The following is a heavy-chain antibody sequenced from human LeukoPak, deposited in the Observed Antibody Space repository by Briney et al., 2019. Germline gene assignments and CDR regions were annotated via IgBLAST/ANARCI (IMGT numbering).Heavy chain of an antibody. CDR2: ISGRGSYI. D-gene: IGHD4-17*01. Sequence: GGSLRLSCAASGFIFSSYAMNWVRRAPGKGLEWVSSISGRGSYIHYADSMKGRFTISRDNAKKSVYLHMSRLRAEDTAVYYCARGLGSGDYVANAFDFWGRGTTVSVS. CDR3: ARGLGSGDYVANAFDF. V-gene: IGHV3-21*01. CDR1: GFIFSSYA. J-gene: IGHJ3*01.